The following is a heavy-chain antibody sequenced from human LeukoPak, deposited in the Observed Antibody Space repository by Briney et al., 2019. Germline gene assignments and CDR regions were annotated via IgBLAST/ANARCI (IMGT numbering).Heavy chain of an antibody. Sequence: ASVKVSCKASGYTFTSYYMHWVRQAPGQGLEWMGIINPSGGSTSYAQKFQGRVTITRDMSTSTVYMELSSLRSEDTAVYYCARGGVGYSGYQNFDYWGQGTLVTVSS. V-gene: IGHV1-46*01. CDR1: GYTFTSYY. J-gene: IGHJ4*02. D-gene: IGHD5-12*01. CDR3: ARGGVGYSGYQNFDY. CDR2: INPSGGST.